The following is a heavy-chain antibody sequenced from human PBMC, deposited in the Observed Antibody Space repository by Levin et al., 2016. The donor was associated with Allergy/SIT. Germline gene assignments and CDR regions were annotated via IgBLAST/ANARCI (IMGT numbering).Heavy chain of an antibody. CDR2: ISGSGGST. CDR1: GFTFSSYA. CDR3: VKDWGDCSSTSCSFDY. Sequence: GESLKISCAASGFTFSSYAMSWVRQAPGKGLEWVSTISGSGGSTYYADSVKGRFTISRDNSKNTLDLQMNSLRAEDTAVYYCVKDWGDCSSTSCSFDYWGQGTLVTVSS. V-gene: IGHV3-23*01. D-gene: IGHD2-2*01. J-gene: IGHJ4*02.